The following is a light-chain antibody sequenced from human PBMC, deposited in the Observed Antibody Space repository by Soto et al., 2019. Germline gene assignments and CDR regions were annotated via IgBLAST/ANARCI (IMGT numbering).Light chain of an antibody. J-gene: IGKJ4*01. V-gene: IGKV1-5*03. CDR1: QSISNW. CDR3: QQYYTYSSLT. Sequence: DIQMTQSPSTLSASVGDRVTITCRASQSISNWLAWYQQKPGKAPKLLIYKASSLESGVPSRFSGSGSGTEFTLTIRSPQPDDFATYYCQQYYTYSSLTFGGGTKLDIK. CDR2: KAS.